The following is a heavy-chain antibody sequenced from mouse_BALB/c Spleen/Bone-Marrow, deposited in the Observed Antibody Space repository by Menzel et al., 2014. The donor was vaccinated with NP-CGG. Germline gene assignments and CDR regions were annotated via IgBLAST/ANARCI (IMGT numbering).Heavy chain of an antibody. Sequence: EVKLMESGGGLVQPGGSLRLSCATSGFTFTDYYMSWVRQPPGKALEWLGFIRNKANGYTTEYSASVKGRFTISRDNSQSILYLQMNTLRAEDSATCYCARDYGNYVRFAYWGQGTLVTVSA. CDR1: GFTFTDYY. CDR2: IRNKANGYTT. V-gene: IGHV7-3*02. D-gene: IGHD2-1*01. J-gene: IGHJ3*01. CDR3: ARDYGNYVRFAY.